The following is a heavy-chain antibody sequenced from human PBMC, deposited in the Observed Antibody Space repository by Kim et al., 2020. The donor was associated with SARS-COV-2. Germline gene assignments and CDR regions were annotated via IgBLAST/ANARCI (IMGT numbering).Heavy chain of an antibody. D-gene: IGHD3-16*01. Sequence: EKYYVDSVKGRFTISKDNAKNSLYLQMNSLRAEDTALYYCSRVGGPNAFDIRGQGTLVTVSS. CDR3: SRVGGPNAFDI. CDR2: EK. V-gene: IGHV3-7*03. J-gene: IGHJ3*02.